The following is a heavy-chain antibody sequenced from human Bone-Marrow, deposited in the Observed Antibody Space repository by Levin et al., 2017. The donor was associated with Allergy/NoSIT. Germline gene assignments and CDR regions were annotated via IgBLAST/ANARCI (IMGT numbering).Heavy chain of an antibody. D-gene: IGHD6-19*01. Sequence: SETLSLTCAVSGDSINHYYWNWIRQSPGKRPEWIGYIYYSGATNYNPSLKSRVTISVDASKSQFSLKLISVTAADAGLYYCARGLSASGWNYYDSWGQGTLVTVSS. J-gene: IGHJ4*02. CDR2: IYYSGAT. CDR3: ARGLSASGWNYYDS. CDR1: GDSINHYY. V-gene: IGHV4-59*01.